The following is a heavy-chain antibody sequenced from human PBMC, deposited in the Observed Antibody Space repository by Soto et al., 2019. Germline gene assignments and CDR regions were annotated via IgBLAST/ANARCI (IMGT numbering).Heavy chain of an antibody. CDR3: ARGDSVQLFDY. Sequence: SETLSLTCTVSGGSISSGGYYWSWIRQHPGKGLEWIGYIYYSGSTYYNPSLKSRVTISVDTSKNQFSLKLSSVTAADTAVYYCARGDSVQLFDYWGQGTLVTVSS. CDR2: IYYSGST. CDR1: GGSISSGGYY. D-gene: IGHD5-18*01. J-gene: IGHJ4*02. V-gene: IGHV4-31*03.